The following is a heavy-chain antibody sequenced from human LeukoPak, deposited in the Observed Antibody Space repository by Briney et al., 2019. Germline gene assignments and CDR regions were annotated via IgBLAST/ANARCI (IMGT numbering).Heavy chain of an antibody. Sequence: ASVKDSCKASGGTFSSYAISWVRQAPGQGLEWMGIINPSGGSTSYAQKFQGRVTMTRDMSTSTVYMELSSLRSEDTAVYYCAREGFLGARTYYYYYYMDVWGKGTTVTVSS. CDR3: AREGFLGARTYYYYYYMDV. V-gene: IGHV1-46*01. CDR2: INPSGGST. J-gene: IGHJ6*03. D-gene: IGHD1-14*01. CDR1: GGTFSSYA.